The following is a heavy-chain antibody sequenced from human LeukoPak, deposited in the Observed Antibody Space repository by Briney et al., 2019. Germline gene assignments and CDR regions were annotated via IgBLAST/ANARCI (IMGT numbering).Heavy chain of an antibody. CDR1: GFNVNSNH. CDR3: AKEYDFWGGSYFDY. CDR2: ISGSGGST. Sequence: GGSLRLSCAASGFNVNSNHMSWVRQAPGKGLEWVSAISGSGGSTYYADSVKGRFTISRDNSKNTLYLQMNSLRAEDTAVYYCAKEYDFWGGSYFDYWGQGTLVTVSS. D-gene: IGHD3-3*01. V-gene: IGHV3-23*01. J-gene: IGHJ4*02.